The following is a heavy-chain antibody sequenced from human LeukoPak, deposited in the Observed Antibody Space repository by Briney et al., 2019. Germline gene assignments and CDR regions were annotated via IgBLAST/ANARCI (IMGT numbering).Heavy chain of an antibody. Sequence: GASVKVSCKASGYTFTSYGISWVRQAPGHGLEWMGWISGYNGNTDYVQMIQGRVTMTRDTSTSTAYMELRSLRSDDTAVYYCARDLLLPGAVAGYWGQGTLVTVSS. D-gene: IGHD6-19*01. CDR1: GYTFTSYG. J-gene: IGHJ4*02. CDR2: ISGYNGNT. CDR3: ARDLLLPGAVAGY. V-gene: IGHV1-18*01.